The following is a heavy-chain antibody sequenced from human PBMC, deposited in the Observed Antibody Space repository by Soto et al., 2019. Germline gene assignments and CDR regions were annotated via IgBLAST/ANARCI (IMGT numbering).Heavy chain of an antibody. CDR2: ISYDGSNK. V-gene: IGHV3-30*18. J-gene: IGHJ5*02. D-gene: IGHD2-8*01. CDR1: GFTFSSYG. Sequence: GGSLRLSCAASGFTFSSYGMHWVRQAPGKGLEWVAVISYDGSNKYYADSVKGRFTISRDNSKNTLYLQMNSLRAEDTAVYYCAKIPLECTNGVCVSWGQGTLVTVSS. CDR3: AKIPLECTNGVCVS.